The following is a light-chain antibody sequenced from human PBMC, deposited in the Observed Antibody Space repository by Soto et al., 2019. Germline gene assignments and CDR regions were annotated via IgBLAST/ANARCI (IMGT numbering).Light chain of an antibody. CDR3: QQYNSYSPLT. V-gene: IGKV1-5*01. CDR2: AAS. J-gene: IGKJ4*01. CDR1: QSISRY. Sequence: DIQMTQSPSSLSASVGDRVTITCRASQSISRYLNWYQQKPGKAPKLLIYAASSLESGVPSRFSGSGSGTEFTLTISSLQPDDFATYYCQQYNSYSPLTFGGGTKVDIK.